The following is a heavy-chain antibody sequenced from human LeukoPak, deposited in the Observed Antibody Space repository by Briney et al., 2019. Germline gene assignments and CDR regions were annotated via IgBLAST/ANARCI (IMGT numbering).Heavy chain of an antibody. J-gene: IGHJ4*02. CDR3: LSAVGPSEY. D-gene: IGHD1-26*01. CDR2: INSDGSDT. V-gene: IGHV3-74*01. Sequence: GGSLRLSCAASGFTFSRYWIDWVRQAPGKGLVWVSRINSDGSDTVYADSVRGRFTISRDNAKNTLYLQMNSLRADDTAVYYCLSAVGPSEYWGQGTLVTVSS. CDR1: GFTFSRYW.